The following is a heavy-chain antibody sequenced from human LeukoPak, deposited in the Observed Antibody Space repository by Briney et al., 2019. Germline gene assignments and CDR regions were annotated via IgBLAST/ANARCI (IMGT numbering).Heavy chain of an antibody. D-gene: IGHD3-9*01. Sequence: GGSLRLSCAASGFTFSNYGMHWVSQAPGKGLEWVAVTSYDGSNKYYADSVRGRFTISRDNSKNTLYLQMNSLRAEDTAVYYCAMGGPDGFVWGRHHYGMDVRGQGTTVTVSS. J-gene: IGHJ6*02. CDR2: TSYDGSNK. CDR3: AMGGPDGFVWGRHHYGMDV. V-gene: IGHV3-30*03. CDR1: GFTFSNYG.